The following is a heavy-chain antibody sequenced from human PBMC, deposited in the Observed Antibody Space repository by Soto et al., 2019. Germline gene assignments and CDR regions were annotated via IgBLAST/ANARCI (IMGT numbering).Heavy chain of an antibody. CDR2: ISGSGGST. D-gene: IGHD3-22*01. J-gene: IGHJ4*02. CDR1: GFTVSSYA. V-gene: IGHV3-23*01. CDR3: AKARPITMIVVVINPVDY. Sequence: GSLRLSCAASGFTVSSYAMSWVGQAPGKGLEWVSAISGSGGSTYYADSVKGRFTISRDNSKNTLYLQMNSLRAEDTAVYYCAKARPITMIVVVINPVDYWGQGTLVTVSS.